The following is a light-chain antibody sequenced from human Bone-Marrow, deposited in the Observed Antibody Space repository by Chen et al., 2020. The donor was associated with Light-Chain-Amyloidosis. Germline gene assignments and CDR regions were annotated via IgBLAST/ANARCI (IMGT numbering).Light chain of an antibody. J-gene: IGKJ1*01. CDR3: QQSYSPSWT. V-gene: IGKV1-39*01. CDR1: LNISSY. Sequence: DIQMTQSPSSLSASIGDRVTITCRASLNISSYLNWYQQKPGKAPKLLIYAASSLQSGVPSRFSGSGSGTDFTLTIISLQPEDFATYHCQQSYSPSWTFGQGTKVESK. CDR2: AAS.